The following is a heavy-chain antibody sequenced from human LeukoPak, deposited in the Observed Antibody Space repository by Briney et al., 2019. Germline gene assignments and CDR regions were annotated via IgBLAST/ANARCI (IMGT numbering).Heavy chain of an antibody. CDR2: IQYDGSNK. V-gene: IGHV3-30*02. J-gene: IGHJ4*02. CDR3: ARQLTYAFDY. CDR1: GFSFSTYD. Sequence: GGSLRLSCAASGFSFSTYDMHWVRQAPGKGLEWVAYIQYDGSNKYFADSVKGRFTISRDNSKSTLYLQMNSLRAEDTAVYYCARQLTYAFDYWGQGTLVTVSS. D-gene: IGHD1-1*01.